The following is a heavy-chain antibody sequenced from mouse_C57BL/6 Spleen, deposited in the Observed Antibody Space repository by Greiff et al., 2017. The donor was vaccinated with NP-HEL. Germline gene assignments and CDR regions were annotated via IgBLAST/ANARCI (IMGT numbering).Heavy chain of an antibody. Sequence: QVQLKQPGAELVKPGASVKLSCKASGYTFTSYWMQWVKQRPGQGLEWIGEIDPSDSYTNYNQKFKGKATLTVDTSSSTAYMQLSSLTSEDSAVYYCARSGRDWGQGTTLTVSS. CDR1: GYTFTSYW. CDR3: ARSGRD. V-gene: IGHV1-50*01. J-gene: IGHJ2*01. D-gene: IGHD1-3*01. CDR2: IDPSDSYT.